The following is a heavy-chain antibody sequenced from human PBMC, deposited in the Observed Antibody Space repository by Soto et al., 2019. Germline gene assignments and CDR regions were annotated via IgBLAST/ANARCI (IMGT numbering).Heavy chain of an antibody. V-gene: IGHV3-9*01. CDR2: ISWNSGSI. CDR3: AKAGFHSYGFGNYFDY. D-gene: IGHD5-18*01. CDR1: GFTFDDYA. J-gene: IGHJ4*02. Sequence: EVQLVESGGGLVQPGRSLRLSCAASGFTFDDYAMHWVRQAPGKGLEWVSGISWNSGSIGYADSVKGRFTISRDNAKNSLYLQMNSLRAEDTALYYCAKAGFHSYGFGNYFDYWGQGTLVTVSS.